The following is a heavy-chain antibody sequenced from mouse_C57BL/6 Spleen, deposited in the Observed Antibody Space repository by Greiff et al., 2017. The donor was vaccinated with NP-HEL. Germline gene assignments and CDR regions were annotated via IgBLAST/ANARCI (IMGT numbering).Heavy chain of an antibody. J-gene: IGHJ3*01. Sequence: QVQLQQPGAELVRPGSSVKLSCKASGYTFTSYWMHWVKQRPIQGLEWIGNIDPSDSETHYNQKFKDKATLTVDKSSSTAYMQLSSLTSEDSAVYYCARLEDYDRFAYWGQGTLVTVSA. CDR1: GYTFTSYW. D-gene: IGHD2-4*01. CDR2: IDPSDSET. CDR3: ARLEDYDRFAY. V-gene: IGHV1-52*01.